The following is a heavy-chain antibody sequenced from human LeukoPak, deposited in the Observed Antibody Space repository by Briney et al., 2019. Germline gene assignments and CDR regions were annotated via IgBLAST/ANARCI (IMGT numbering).Heavy chain of an antibody. D-gene: IGHD3-10*01. CDR3: ASREGVRVGYFDY. V-gene: IGHV4-31*03. CDR1: GGSISSGVYY. CDR2: IYYSGST. J-gene: IGHJ4*02. Sequence: SETLSLTCTVSGGSISSGVYYWSWTRQHPGKGLEWVGYIYYSGSTYYNPSLKSRVTISVDTSKNQFSLKLSSVTAADTAVYYCASREGVRVGYFDYWGQGTLVTVSS.